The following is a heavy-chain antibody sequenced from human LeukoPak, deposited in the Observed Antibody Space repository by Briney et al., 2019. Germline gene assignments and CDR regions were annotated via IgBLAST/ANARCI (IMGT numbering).Heavy chain of an antibody. V-gene: IGHV3-23*01. Sequence: GGSLRLSCAASGFTFSSYAMSWVRQAPGKGLEWVSVISGSGDSTYYADSVKGRFTISRDNSKNTLYLQMNSLRAEDTAVYYCAKDQAGTWGLDYWGQGTLVTVSS. CDR3: AKDQAGTWGLDY. CDR1: GFTFSSYA. CDR2: ISGSGDST. D-gene: IGHD3-10*01. J-gene: IGHJ4*02.